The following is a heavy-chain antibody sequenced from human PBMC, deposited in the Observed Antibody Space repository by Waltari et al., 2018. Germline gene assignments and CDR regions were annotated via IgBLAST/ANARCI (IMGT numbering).Heavy chain of an antibody. J-gene: IGHJ4*02. CDR3: SKDSDAFYIDY. CDR1: GFTCSAYG. CDR2: IHHDEISK. Sequence: QVQLVASGGGVVQPGGSLRLSCAVSGFTCSAYGMHWVRPVPGKGMEWVSYIHHDEISKHYADSVKCRFTISRDNSKKTVYLHMDSLRAEDTALYYCSKDSDAFYIDYWGQGVLVTVSS. D-gene: IGHD2-2*01. V-gene: IGHV3-30*02.